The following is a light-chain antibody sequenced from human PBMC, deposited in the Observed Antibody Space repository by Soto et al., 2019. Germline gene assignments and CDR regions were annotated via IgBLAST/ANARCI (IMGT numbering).Light chain of an antibody. CDR3: QKVDSYPWT. Sequence: DIQLTQSPSFLSASVGDRVSITCRASQGIGSSLAWYQQRPGKAPNLLIHAASTLYSGVPSRFSGSGSGTEFRLTISGLKPEDFAGYYCQKVDSYPWTFGQETQVDIK. V-gene: IGKV1-9*01. J-gene: IGKJ1*01. CDR1: QGIGSS. CDR2: AAS.